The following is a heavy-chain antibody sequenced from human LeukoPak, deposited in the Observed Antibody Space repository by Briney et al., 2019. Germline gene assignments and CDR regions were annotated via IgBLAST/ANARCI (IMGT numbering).Heavy chain of an antibody. CDR3: ATNHPNGGGGRYFDWSPID. J-gene: IGHJ4*02. V-gene: IGHV3-48*04. Sequence: GESLRLSCAASGFTFSDYTMNWVRQAPGKGLEWVSFIGRSGTTIYYADSVKGRFTCSRDNAKNSLHLQMNSLRAEDTAVYYCATNHPNGGGGRYFDWSPIDWGQGTLVTVSS. CDR1: GFTFSDYT. D-gene: IGHD3-9*01. CDR2: IGRSGTTI.